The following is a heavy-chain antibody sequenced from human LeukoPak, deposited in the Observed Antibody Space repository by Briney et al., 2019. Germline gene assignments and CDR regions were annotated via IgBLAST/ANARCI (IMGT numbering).Heavy chain of an antibody. Sequence: GGSLRLSCAASGFIVSSYYMSWVRQAPGKGLEWVSLISSSGDNTYYADSVEGRFTISRDNSKNTLYLQMNSLRAEDTAIYYCAKVEWPDAFSIWGQGTMVTVSS. D-gene: IGHD3-3*01. CDR2: ISSSGDNT. CDR1: GFIVSSYY. CDR3: AKVEWPDAFSI. V-gene: IGHV3-23*01. J-gene: IGHJ3*02.